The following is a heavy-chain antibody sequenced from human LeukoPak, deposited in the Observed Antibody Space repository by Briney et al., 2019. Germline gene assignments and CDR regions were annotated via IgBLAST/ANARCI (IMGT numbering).Heavy chain of an antibody. V-gene: IGHV1-18*01. J-gene: IGHJ4*02. CDR1: GYTFTTYG. CDR3: ARALSNIIVPVAITY. D-gene: IGHD2-2*01. CDR2: ISGYNGNT. Sequence: ASVKVSCKASGYTFTTYGISWLRQAPGQGLEWMGWISGYNGNTHYAQGVQGRVTMTTDTSTSTAYMELRSLTSDDTAVYYCARALSNIIVPVAITYWGQGTLVTVSS.